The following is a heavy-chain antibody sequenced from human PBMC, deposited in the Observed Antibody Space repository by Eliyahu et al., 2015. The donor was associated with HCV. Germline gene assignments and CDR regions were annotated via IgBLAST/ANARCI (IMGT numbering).Heavy chain of an antibody. J-gene: IGHJ4*02. CDR1: GGSFXGYY. CDR3: ARGGLSPSDY. CDR2: INHSGST. Sequence: QVQLQQWGAGLLKPSETLSLTCGVYGGSFXGYYWSWIRQPPGXGLEWIGEINHSGSTNYNSSLKSRITISIDTSKNQFSLNLNSVTAADTAVYYCARGGLSPSDYWGQGTLVTVSS. V-gene: IGHV4-34*01. D-gene: IGHD2/OR15-2a*01.